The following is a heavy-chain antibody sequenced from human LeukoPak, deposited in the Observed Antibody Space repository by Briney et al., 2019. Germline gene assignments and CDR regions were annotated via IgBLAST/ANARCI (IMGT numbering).Heavy chain of an antibody. CDR2: IYSGGST. D-gene: IGHD4-23*01. V-gene: IGHV4-39*07. Sequence: SETLSLTCTVSGDSISSVSYYWGWIRQPPGKGLEWIGTIYSGGSTYYNPSLKSRVTISVDTSNNQFSLKLTSVTAADTAVYFCSSRGWHVGKYDYWGQGTLVTVSS. CDR3: SSRGWHVGKYDY. J-gene: IGHJ4*02. CDR1: GDSISSVSYY.